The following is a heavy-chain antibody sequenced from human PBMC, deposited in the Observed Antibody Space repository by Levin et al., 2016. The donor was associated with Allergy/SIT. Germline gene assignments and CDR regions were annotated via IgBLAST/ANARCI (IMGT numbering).Heavy chain of an antibody. V-gene: IGHV4-59*01. CDR1: GGSISSYY. J-gene: IGHJ6*02. CDR2: IYYSGST. CDR3: ARGGSGLYSSSWYYYGMDV. D-gene: IGHD6-13*01. Sequence: SETLSLTCTVSGGSISSYYWSWIRQPPGRGLEWIGYIYYSGSTNYNPSLKSRVTISVDTSKNQFSLKLSSVTAADTAVYYCARGGSGLYSSSWYYYGMDVWGQGTTVTVSS.